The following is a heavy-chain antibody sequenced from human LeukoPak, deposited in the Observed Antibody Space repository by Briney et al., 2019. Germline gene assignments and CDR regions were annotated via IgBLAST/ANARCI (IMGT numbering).Heavy chain of an antibody. Sequence: PSETLSLTCTVSGGSISSSSYYWGWIRQPPGKGLEWIGSIYYSGSTYYNPSLKSRVTISVDTSKNQFSLKLSSVTAADTAVYYCARRSSKSWFDPWGQGTLVTVSS. CDR2: IYYSGST. CDR1: GGSISSSSYY. V-gene: IGHV4-39*07. CDR3: ARRSSKSWFDP. J-gene: IGHJ5*02.